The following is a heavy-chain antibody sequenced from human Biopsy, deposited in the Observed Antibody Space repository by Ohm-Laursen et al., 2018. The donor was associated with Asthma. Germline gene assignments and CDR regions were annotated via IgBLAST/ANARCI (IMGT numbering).Heavy chain of an antibody. CDR2: IYSGGTS. D-gene: IGHD6-19*01. CDR1: GFTVSSNG. CDR3: ARGDSSGWSHYYFDY. V-gene: IGHV3-53*01. Sequence: LTLTGAASGFTVSSNGMSWVRQPPGKGLEWVSVIYSGGTSHTADSVRGRFTISRDFSKNTLHLQMHSLRVEDTAVYYCARGDSSGWSHYYFDYWGQGTLVTVSS. J-gene: IGHJ4*02.